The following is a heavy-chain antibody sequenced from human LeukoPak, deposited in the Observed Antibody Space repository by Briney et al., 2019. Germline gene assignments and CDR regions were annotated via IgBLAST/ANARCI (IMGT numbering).Heavy chain of an antibody. Sequence: PGGSLRLSCAGSGFTFSTYWLSWVRQAPGKGLEWVANIKEDGSEKYYVDSVKGRFTISRDNAKNSLYPQMNSLRAGDTAVYYCAKDLSSPEDWFDPWGQGTLVTVSS. V-gene: IGHV3-7*03. CDR1: GFTFSTYW. D-gene: IGHD6-13*01. CDR2: IKEDGSEK. CDR3: AKDLSSPEDWFDP. J-gene: IGHJ5*02.